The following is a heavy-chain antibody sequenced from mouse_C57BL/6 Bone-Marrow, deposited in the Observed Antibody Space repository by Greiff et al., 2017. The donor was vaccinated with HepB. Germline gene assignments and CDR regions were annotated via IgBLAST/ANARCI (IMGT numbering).Heavy chain of an antibody. J-gene: IGHJ4*01. V-gene: IGHV5-4*03. CDR2: ISDGGSYT. Sequence: EVNLVESGGGLVKPGGSLKLSCAASGFTFSSYAMSWVRQTPEKRLEWVATISDGGSYTYYPDNVKGRFTISRDNAKNNLYLQMSHLKSEDTAMYYCARVVATRYYAMDYWGQGTSVTVSS. D-gene: IGHD1-1*01. CDR3: ARVVATRYYAMDY. CDR1: GFTFSSYA.